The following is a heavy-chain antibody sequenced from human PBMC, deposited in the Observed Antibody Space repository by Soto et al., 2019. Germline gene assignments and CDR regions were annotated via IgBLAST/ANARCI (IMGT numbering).Heavy chain of an antibody. CDR2: INTDGGSS. J-gene: IGHJ3*02. CDR3: AREAGYCTRTSCYRRAFDT. V-gene: IGHV3-74*03. Sequence: VQLVESGGDVVLAGGSLSHSCAAFGFTFSGHWMHWVRQVPGKGLEWVSRINTDGGSSAYADSVKGRFAISRDNAKNTLYLQTNGLRAEDTAVYYCAREAGYCTRTSCYRRAFDTWGQGTTVTVSS. D-gene: IGHD2-2*01. CDR1: GFTFSGHW.